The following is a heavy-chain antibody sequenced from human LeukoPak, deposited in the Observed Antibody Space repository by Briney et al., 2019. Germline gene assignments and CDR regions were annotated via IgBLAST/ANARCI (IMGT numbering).Heavy chain of an antibody. J-gene: IGHJ4*02. Sequence: PGGSLRLSCAASGFTFRSYWMHWVRQARGKGLVWVSRINSDGGTTTYADSVKGRFTISRDNAKNTLYLQMNSLRAEDTAVYYCARRPLTGYYYFDYWGPGTLVTVSS. CDR3: ARRPLTGYYYFDY. CDR1: GFTFRSYW. CDR2: INSDGGTT. D-gene: IGHD3-9*01. V-gene: IGHV3-74*01.